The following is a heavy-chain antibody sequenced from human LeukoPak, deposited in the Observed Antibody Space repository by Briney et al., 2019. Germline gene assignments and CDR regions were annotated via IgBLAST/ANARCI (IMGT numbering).Heavy chain of an antibody. J-gene: IGHJ4*02. CDR2: VRGSVGIT. D-gene: IGHD6-19*01. CDR3: AKTTAGNSSGRNPGWPVDY. Sequence: GGSLRPSWAPSELPFNTYAMTWSPKPPGRGLGWASHVRGSVGITYYADSVKGRFTIFRDNSKNTLYLQMDSLGAEDTAVYYCAKTTAGNSSGRNPGWPVDYWGQGTLVTVSS. V-gene: IGHV3-23*01. CDR1: ELPFNTYA.